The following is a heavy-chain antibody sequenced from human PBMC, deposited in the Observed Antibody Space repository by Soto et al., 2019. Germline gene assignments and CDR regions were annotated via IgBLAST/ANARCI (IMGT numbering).Heavy chain of an antibody. CDR1: GYTFTTYG. D-gene: IGHD6-13*01. J-gene: IGHJ6*02. Sequence: AASVKVSCKASGYTFTTYGLSWVRQAPGQGLEWMGWINTYNGNTNYAQKFQGRVTITADKSTSTAYMELSSLRSEDTAVYYCARTVQQLTVDYYGMDVWGQGTTVTVSS. CDR2: INTYNGNT. CDR3: ARTVQQLTVDYYGMDV. V-gene: IGHV1-18*01.